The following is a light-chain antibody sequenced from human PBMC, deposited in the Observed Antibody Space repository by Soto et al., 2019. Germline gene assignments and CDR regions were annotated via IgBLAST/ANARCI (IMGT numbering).Light chain of an antibody. J-gene: IGKJ4*01. CDR1: QSVGRY. V-gene: IGKV3-11*01. CDR2: DES. CDR3: QHRRAWPST. Sequence: EIVLTQSPAPLALSPGAGATLSCRASQSVGRYLAWYQQKPGHAPRLLIYDESTRATGIAARFNASGSGTGFTLTLSSLEPEDFSVYYCQHRRAWPSTYGGGTKVQI.